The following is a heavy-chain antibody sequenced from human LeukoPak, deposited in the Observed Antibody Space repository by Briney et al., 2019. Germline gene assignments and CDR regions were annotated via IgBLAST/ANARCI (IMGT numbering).Heavy chain of an antibody. CDR2: IYGGGST. J-gene: IGHJ4*02. CDR3: ARAASVAGTYALNH. CDR1: GFTVSSNY. D-gene: IGHD6-19*01. Sequence: GGSLRLSCAVSGFTVSSNYMSWVRQAPGKGLEWVSVIYGGGSTYYADSVKGRFTISRDNSKNTLYLQMNSLRAEDTAAYYCARAASVAGTYALNHWGQGTLVTVSS. V-gene: IGHV3-66*01.